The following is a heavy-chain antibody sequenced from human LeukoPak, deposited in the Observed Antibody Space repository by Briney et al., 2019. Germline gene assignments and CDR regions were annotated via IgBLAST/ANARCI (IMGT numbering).Heavy chain of an antibody. V-gene: IGHV1-46*01. CDR1: GYTFTSYD. Sequence: ASVKVSCKASGYTFTSYDINWVRQATGQGLEWMGIINPSGGSTSYAQKFQGRVTMTRDTSTSTVYMELSSLRSEDTAVYYCARAGRRSRTYYYYGMDVWGQGTTVTVS. J-gene: IGHJ6*02. D-gene: IGHD2-8*01. CDR2: INPSGGST. CDR3: ARAGRRSRTYYYYGMDV.